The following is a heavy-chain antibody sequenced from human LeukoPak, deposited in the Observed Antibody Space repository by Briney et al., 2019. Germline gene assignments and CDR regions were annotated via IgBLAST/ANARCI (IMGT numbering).Heavy chain of an antibody. D-gene: IGHD3-22*01. CDR3: ARWLTYYYDSSALGLAFDI. J-gene: IGHJ3*02. CDR2: IYHSGST. V-gene: IGHV4-30-2*01. CDR1: GGSISSGGYY. Sequence: SQTLSLTCTVSGGSISSGGYYWSWIRQPPGKGLEWIGYIYHSGSTYYNPSLKSRVTISVDRSKNQFSLKLSSVTAADTVVYYCARWLTYYYDSSALGLAFDIWGQGTMVTVSS.